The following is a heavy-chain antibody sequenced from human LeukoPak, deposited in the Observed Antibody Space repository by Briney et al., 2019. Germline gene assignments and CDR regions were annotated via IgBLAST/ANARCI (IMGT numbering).Heavy chain of an antibody. CDR3: ARAYYSTSWFPH. Sequence: SGGSLRLSCAVSGFTVSSNYMSWIRQTPGKGLEWIGEINHSGRTNYNPSLKSRVTISADTSKNQFSLELRSVTAADTAVYYCARAYYSTSWFPHWGQGALVTVSS. D-gene: IGHD3-10*01. CDR1: GFTVSSNY. J-gene: IGHJ5*02. V-gene: IGHV4-34*01. CDR2: INHSGRT.